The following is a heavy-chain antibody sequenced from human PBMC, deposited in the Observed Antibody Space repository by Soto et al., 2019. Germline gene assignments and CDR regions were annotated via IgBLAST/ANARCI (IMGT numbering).Heavy chain of an antibody. D-gene: IGHD6-19*01. Sequence: QVQLVQSGAEVKTPGASVKVSCKASGYTFTDYDINWVRQAPRQGLEWVGRMNPSSGKTDYAQNFQARVTMTRDTSISTAYLELSNLGDEDTAVFYCSTWGRDGWYTGFFWGQGTRVTVAS. CDR1: GYTFTDYD. V-gene: IGHV1-8*01. CDR2: MNPSSGKT. J-gene: IGHJ4*02. CDR3: STWGRDGWYTGFF.